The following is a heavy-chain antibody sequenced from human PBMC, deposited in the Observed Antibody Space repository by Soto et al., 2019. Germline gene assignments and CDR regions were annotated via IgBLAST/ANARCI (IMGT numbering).Heavy chain of an antibody. CDR3: VRSGDNYNVLDY. Sequence: VGSLRLSCAASGFSISDHYMSWIRQAPGKGLEWVSYSSNSGTFTKYADSVKGRFSISRDNAKNSLYLEINSLRGEDTAIYYCVRSGDNYNVLDYWGQGTPVTVSS. CDR1: GFSISDHY. V-gene: IGHV3-11*03. CDR2: SSNSGTFT. D-gene: IGHD3-10*02. J-gene: IGHJ4*02.